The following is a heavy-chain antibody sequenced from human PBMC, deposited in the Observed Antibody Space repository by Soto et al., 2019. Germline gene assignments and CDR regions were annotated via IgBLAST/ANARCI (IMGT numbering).Heavy chain of an antibody. CDR1: GFTFSSYD. D-gene: IGHD3-22*01. J-gene: IGHJ3*02. CDR2: IGTAGDT. V-gene: IGHV3-13*01. Sequence: GGSLRLSCAASGFTFSSYDMHWVRQATGKGLEWVSAIGTAGDTYYPGSVKGRFTISRENAKNSLYLQMNSLRAGDTAVYYCARVKGLLGGGAFDSWGQGTMVTVSS. CDR3: ARVKGLLGGGAFDS.